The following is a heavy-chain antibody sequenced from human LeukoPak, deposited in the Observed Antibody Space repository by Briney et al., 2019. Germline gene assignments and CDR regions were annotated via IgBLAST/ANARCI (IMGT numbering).Heavy chain of an antibody. V-gene: IGHV3-48*01. CDR3: ARGYFDWSSTRVFGY. CDR1: EFTFSSYS. Sequence: GGSLRLSCAASEFTFSSYSMNWVRQAPGKGLEWVSYISSSSSTIYYADSVKGRFTISRDNAKNSLYLQMNSLRAEDTAVYYCARGYFDWSSTRVFGYWGQGTLVTVSS. J-gene: IGHJ4*02. CDR2: ISSSSSTI. D-gene: IGHD3-9*01.